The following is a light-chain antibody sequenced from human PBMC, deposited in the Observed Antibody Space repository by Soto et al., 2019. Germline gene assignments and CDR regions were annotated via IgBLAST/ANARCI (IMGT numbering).Light chain of an antibody. CDR3: SSYAGSLYV. J-gene: IGLJ1*01. CDR2: EVS. Sequence: QSALTQPPSASGSPGQSVTISCTGTSSDVGAYNYVSWYQQHPGKAPKLMIYEVSKRPSGVPDRFSASKSGNTASLTVSGLQAGDEADYYCSSYAGSLYVFGTGTKVTVL. CDR1: SSDVGAYNY. V-gene: IGLV2-8*01.